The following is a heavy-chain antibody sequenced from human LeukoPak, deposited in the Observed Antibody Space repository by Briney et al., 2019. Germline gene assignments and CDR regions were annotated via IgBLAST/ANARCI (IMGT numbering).Heavy chain of an antibody. J-gene: IGHJ4*02. CDR3: AKDMTYYDSSGYFHY. V-gene: IGHV3-9*01. CDR1: GFTFDDYA. Sequence: GGSLRLSCAASGFTFDDYAMHWVRQAPGKGLEWVSGISWNSGSIGYADSVKGRFTISRDNAKNSLYLQMNSLRAEDTALYYCAKDMTYYDSSGYFHYWGQGTLVTVSS. CDR2: ISWNSGSI. D-gene: IGHD3-22*01.